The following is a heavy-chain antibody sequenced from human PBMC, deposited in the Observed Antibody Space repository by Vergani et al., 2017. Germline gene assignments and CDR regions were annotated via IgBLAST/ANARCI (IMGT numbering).Heavy chain of an antibody. J-gene: IGHJ5*02. V-gene: IGHV1-69*02. CDR2: IIPILGIA. CDR3: ASAGPSGGWFDP. D-gene: IGHD1-26*01. CDR1: GGTFSSYT. Sequence: QVQLVQSGAEVKKPGSSVKVSCKGSGGTFSSYTISWVRQAPGQGLEWMGRIIPILGIANYAQKFQGRVTITADKSPSTAYMELSSLGSADTAVYYCASAGPSGGWFDPWGQGTLVTVSS.